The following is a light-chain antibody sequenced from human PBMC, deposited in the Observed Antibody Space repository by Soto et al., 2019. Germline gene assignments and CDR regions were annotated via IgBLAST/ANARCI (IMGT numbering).Light chain of an antibody. Sequence: QSVLTQPPSVSGAPGQRVTISCTGSSSNIGAGYDVHWYQQLPGTAPKLLIYGNSNRPSGVPDRFSGSKSGTSASLAITGLQAEDEADYYCQSYDSSLSGPVFGGGTQLTSS. CDR1: SSNIGAGYD. CDR3: QSYDSSLSGPV. J-gene: IGLJ7*01. V-gene: IGLV1-40*01. CDR2: GNS.